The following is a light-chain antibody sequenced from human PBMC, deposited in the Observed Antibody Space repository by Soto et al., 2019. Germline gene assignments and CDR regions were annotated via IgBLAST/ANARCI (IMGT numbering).Light chain of an antibody. Sequence: QSALTQPASLSGSPGQSITISCTGTSSDIGAYDYVSWFQQHPGKSPILMISEVNNRPSGVSNRFSGSKSGNTAYLTISGLQVEDEAEYFCFSFTTTNTHVFGTGTKVTVL. CDR2: EVN. V-gene: IGLV2-14*01. CDR3: FSFTTTNTHV. CDR1: SSDIGAYDY. J-gene: IGLJ1*01.